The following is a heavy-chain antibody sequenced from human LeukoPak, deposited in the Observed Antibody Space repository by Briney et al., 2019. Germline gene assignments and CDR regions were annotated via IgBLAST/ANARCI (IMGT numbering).Heavy chain of an antibody. CDR1: GRTFSNYA. J-gene: IGHJ4*02. D-gene: IGHD3-22*01. Sequence: GGSLRLSCAASGRTFSNYAMTWVRQAPGKGLEWVSGISGSGGTTYYADSVKGRFTISRDNSKNTLYLQMNSLRAEDTAIYYCATAPNYYDPYYFDYWGQGTLVTVSS. V-gene: IGHV3-23*01. CDR3: ATAPNYYDPYYFDY. CDR2: ISGSGGTT.